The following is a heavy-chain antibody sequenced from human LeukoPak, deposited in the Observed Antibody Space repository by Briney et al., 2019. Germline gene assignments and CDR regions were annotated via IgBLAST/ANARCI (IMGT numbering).Heavy chain of an antibody. J-gene: IGHJ4*02. CDR1: GGSFSGYY. CDR2: INHSGST. CDR3: APLSFSDFWGGYYQNDY. D-gene: IGHD3-3*01. Sequence: PSETLSLTCAVYGGSFSGYYWSWIRQPPGKGLEWIGEINHSGSTNYNPSLKSRVTISVDTSKNQFSLKLSSGTAADTAVYYCAPLSFSDFWGGYYQNDYGGQGTLVTVP. V-gene: IGHV4-34*01.